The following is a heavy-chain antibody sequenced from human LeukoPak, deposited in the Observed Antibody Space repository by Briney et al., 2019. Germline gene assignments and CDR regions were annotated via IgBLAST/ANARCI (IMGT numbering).Heavy chain of an antibody. V-gene: IGHV3-21*01. CDR3: ARGKSDFDY. CDR2: ISSSSSYI. D-gene: IGHD2-21*01. J-gene: IGHJ4*02. Sequence: GGSLRLSCAASGFTVSSNYMSWVRQAPGKGLEWVSSISSSSSYIYYADSVKGRFTISRDNAKNSLYLQMNSLRAEDTAVYYCARGKSDFDYWGQGTLVTVSS. CDR1: GFTVSSNY.